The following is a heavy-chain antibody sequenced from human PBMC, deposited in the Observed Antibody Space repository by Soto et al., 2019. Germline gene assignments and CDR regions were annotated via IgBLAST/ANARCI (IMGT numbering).Heavy chain of an antibody. CDR3: AREGYYDSSGSPLYYYFAMDV. D-gene: IGHD3-22*01. J-gene: IGHJ6*02. CDR2: IYSGGSS. Sequence: GGSLRLSCTASGFPVSRNYMSCVRQAPGRGLEWLSVIYSGGSSYYGDSVKGRFTISRDSSKNTLYLQMNSLRVEDTAVYYCAREGYYDSSGSPLYYYFAMDVWGQGTTVTVSS. V-gene: IGHV3-66*01. CDR1: GFPVSRNY.